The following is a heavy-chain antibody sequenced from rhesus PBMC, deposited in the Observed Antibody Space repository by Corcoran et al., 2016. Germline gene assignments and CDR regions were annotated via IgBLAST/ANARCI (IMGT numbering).Heavy chain of an antibody. V-gene: IGHV3S18*01. D-gene: IGHD7-45*01. CDR1: GFSLRDYF. Sequence: EVQLVESGGGLAEPGGSLRLSCAASGFSLRDYFLYGVRRGPGKGLEWVSGLSYTGGGTYYADSVKGRFTISRENAKNTLYLQMDSLRGEDTAVYYCARAGWGSNYWGQGVLVTVSS. J-gene: IGHJ4*01. CDR2: LSYTGGGT. CDR3: ARAGWGSNY.